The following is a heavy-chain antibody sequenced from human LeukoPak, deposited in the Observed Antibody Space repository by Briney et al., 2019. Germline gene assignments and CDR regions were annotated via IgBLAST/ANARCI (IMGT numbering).Heavy chain of an antibody. CDR3: AREHDGAAYQGMDV. J-gene: IGHJ6*02. V-gene: IGHV3-64*01. CDR2: ISSNGGST. Sequence: PGGSLRLSCAASGFTFSSYAMHWVRQAPGKGLEYVSAISSNGGSTYYANSAKGRFTISRDNSKNTLYLQMGSLRAEDMAVYYCAREHDGAAYQGMDVWGQGTTVTVSS. D-gene: IGHD2-2*01. CDR1: GFTFSSYA.